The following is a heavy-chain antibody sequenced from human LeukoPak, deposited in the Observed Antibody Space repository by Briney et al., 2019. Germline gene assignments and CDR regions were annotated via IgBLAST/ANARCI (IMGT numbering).Heavy chain of an antibody. J-gene: IGHJ1*01. Sequence: SETLSLTCAVYGGSISSYYWSWIRQPPGKGLEWIGYIYYSGSTNYNPSLKSRVTISVDTSKNQFSLKLSSVTAADTAAYYCARGVSYYDSSGYYNKYFQHWGQGTLVTVSS. V-gene: IGHV4-59*08. D-gene: IGHD3-22*01. CDR1: GGSISSYY. CDR3: ARGVSYYDSSGYYNKYFQH. CDR2: IYYSGST.